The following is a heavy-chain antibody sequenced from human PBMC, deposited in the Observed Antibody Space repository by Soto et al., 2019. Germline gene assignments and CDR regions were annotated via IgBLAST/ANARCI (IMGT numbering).Heavy chain of an antibody. Sequence: EVQLVESGGGLVQPGRSLRLSCAASGFTFDDYAMHWVRQAPGKGLEWVSGISWNSGSIGYADSVKGRFTISRDNAKNSLYLQMNSLRAEDTALYYCAKDSGSYLGGAEYFQHWGQGTLVAVSS. CDR1: GFTFDDYA. J-gene: IGHJ1*01. V-gene: IGHV3-9*01. CDR3: AKDSGSYLGGAEYFQH. D-gene: IGHD1-26*01. CDR2: ISWNSGSI.